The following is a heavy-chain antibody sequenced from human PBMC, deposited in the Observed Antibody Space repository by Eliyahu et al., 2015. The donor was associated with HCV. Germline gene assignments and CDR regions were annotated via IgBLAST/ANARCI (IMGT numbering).Heavy chain of an antibody. V-gene: IGHV3-66*01. Sequence: EVQLVESGGGLVQPGGSLRLSCAASGFTASSNYMSWVRQAPGKGLEWVSVIYSGGSTYYADSVKGRFTISRDNSKNTLYLQMNSLRAEDTAVYYCASRITMAVGQAFDIWGQGTMVTVSS. D-gene: IGHD3-22*01. CDR3: ASRITMAVGQAFDI. CDR2: IYSGGST. J-gene: IGHJ3*02. CDR1: GFTASSNY.